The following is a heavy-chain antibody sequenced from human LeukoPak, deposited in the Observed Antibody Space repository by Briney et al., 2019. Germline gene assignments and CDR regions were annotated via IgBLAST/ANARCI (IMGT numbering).Heavy chain of an antibody. D-gene: IGHD4-11*01. CDR1: GFAFSVYE. V-gene: IGHV3-48*03. CDR3: ATLTVASTFDY. J-gene: IGHJ4*02. CDR2: ISSSGATR. Sequence: GGSLRLSCAASGFAFSVYEMYWVRQAPGKGLEWISYISSSGATRHYADSVKGRFTISRDNAYNSLFLQMNSLRAEDTAVYYCATLTVASTFDYWGQGTPVTVSS.